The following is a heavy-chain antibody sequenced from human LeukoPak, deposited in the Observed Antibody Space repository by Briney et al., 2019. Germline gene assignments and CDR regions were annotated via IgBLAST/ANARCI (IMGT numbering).Heavy chain of an antibody. CDR2: IFRIGSS. D-gene: IGHD6-25*01. V-gene: IGHV4-38-2*02. CDR3: ARARGTEAIDS. CDR1: GFSITTGYY. Sequence: PSETLSLTCSVSGFSITTGYYWAWIRQPPGKGLEWIGTIFRIGSSYFNPSLKSRVTISVDTSKNQFSLKMRSVTAADTAVYYCARARGTEAIDSWGQGTLVTVSS. J-gene: IGHJ4*02.